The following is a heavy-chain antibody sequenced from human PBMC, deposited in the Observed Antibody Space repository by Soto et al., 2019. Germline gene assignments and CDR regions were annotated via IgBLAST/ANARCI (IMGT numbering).Heavy chain of an antibody. CDR2: IYSVGST. J-gene: IGHJ3*02. V-gene: IGHV3-53*01. CDR3: ASGYDSSGYYSAPDVFAI. D-gene: IGHD3-22*01. Sequence: GSLRLSGPAYIFTGSSNYMSWVRQGPGKGLEWVSVIYSVGSTYYADTVKGRFTISRDNAKNTLYLQMNSLRAEATVVYYCASGYDSSGYYSAPDVFAIWGQGTMVTVSS. CDR1: IFTGSSNY.